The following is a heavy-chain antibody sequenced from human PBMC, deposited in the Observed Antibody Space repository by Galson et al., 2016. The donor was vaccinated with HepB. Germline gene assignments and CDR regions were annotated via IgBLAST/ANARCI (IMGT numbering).Heavy chain of an antibody. D-gene: IGHD6-13*01. Sequence: SLRLSCAASGFTFSSYAMSWVRQAPGKGLEWVSGISGSGGSTYYADSVKGRFTISRDNSKNTLYLQMNSLRAEDTAVYYCAKSSSWYEYYFDYWGQGTLVTVSS. CDR1: GFTFSSYA. CDR3: AKSSSWYEYYFDY. J-gene: IGHJ4*02. V-gene: IGHV3-23*01. CDR2: ISGSGGST.